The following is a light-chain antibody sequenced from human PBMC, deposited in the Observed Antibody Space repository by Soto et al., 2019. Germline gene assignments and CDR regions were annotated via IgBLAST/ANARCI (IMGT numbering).Light chain of an antibody. Sequence: EIVLTQSPATLSLSPGERATLSSRASQSVSRHLVWYQQKPGQAPRLLIYDASNRATGIPARFSGSGSGTDFTLTISSLEPEDFVVYYCQQRSNWPRTFGQGTKVEI. J-gene: IGKJ1*01. CDR3: QQRSNWPRT. V-gene: IGKV3-11*01. CDR1: QSVSRH. CDR2: DAS.